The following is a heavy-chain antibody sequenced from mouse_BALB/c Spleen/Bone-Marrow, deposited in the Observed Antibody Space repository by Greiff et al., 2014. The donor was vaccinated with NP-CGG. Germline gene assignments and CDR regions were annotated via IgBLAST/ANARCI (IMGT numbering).Heavy chain of an antibody. Sequence: QVQLQQSGAELVRPGTSVKVSCKGSGYAFTNYLIAWVKQRPGQGLEWIGVINSGSGGTKYNEKFKGKATLTADKSSSTAYMQLSSLTSDDSAVDFCARAITDAMDYWGQGTSVTVAS. J-gene: IGHJ4*01. CDR3: ARAITDAMDY. CDR1: GYAFTNYL. V-gene: IGHV1-54*01. CDR2: INSGSGGT. D-gene: IGHD2-4*01.